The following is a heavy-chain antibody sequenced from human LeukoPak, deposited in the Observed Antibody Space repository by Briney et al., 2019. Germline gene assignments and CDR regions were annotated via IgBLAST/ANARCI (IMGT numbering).Heavy chain of an antibody. D-gene: IGHD3-10*01. CDR3: ARVRGSYSVDY. CDR1: GFTFSDYY. V-gene: IGHV3-11*04. J-gene: IGHJ4*02. Sequence: GGSLRLSCAASGFTFSDYYMSWIRQAPGKGLEWISYISTSGTTTYYADSVKGLFTISRDDAKNSLYLQMNSLRADDTALYYCARVRGSYSVDYWGQGTLVTVSS. CDR2: ISTSGTTT.